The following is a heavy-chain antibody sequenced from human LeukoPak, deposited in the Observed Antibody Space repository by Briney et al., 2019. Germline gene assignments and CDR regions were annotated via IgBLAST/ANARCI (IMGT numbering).Heavy chain of an antibody. CDR3: ARHTYSSGWYEDY. J-gene: IGHJ4*02. CDR2: LDPSDSYT. CDR1: GYSFTSYC. V-gene: IGHV5-10-1*01. Sequence: HGESLKISCKGSGYSFTSYCISWVRQMPGKGREWMGRLDPSDSYTNYSPSFQGHVTISADKSSSTAYLQWSSLKASDTAMYYCARHTYSSGWYEDYWGQGTLVTVSS. D-gene: IGHD6-19*01.